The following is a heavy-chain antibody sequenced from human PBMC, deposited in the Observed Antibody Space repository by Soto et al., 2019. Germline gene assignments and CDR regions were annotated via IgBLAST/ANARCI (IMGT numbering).Heavy chain of an antibody. CDR3: ARHDYDILTGYVSYFDY. J-gene: IGHJ4*02. D-gene: IGHD3-9*01. CDR1: GGSISSSSYY. V-gene: IGHV4-39*01. CDR2: IYYSGST. Sequence: QLQLQESGPGLVKPSETLSLTCTVSGGSISSSSYYWGWIRQPPGKGLEWIGSIYYSGSTYYNPSLKSRVTISVDTSKNQFSLKLSSVTAADTAVYYCARHDYDILTGYVSYFDYWGQGTLVTVSS.